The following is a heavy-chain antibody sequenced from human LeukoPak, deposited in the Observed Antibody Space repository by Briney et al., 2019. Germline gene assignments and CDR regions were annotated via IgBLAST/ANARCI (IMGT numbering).Heavy chain of an antibody. V-gene: IGHV4-59*01. D-gene: IGHD6-19*01. CDR2: IYYSGST. J-gene: IGHJ1*01. CDR3: ARSYSSGWYTGGGEYFQH. CDR1: GGSISSYY. Sequence: PSETLSLTCTVSGGSISSYYWSWIRQPPGKGLEWIGYIYYSGSTNYNPSLKSRVTISVDTSKNQFSLKLSSVTAADTAVYYCARSYSSGWYTGGGEYFQHWGQGTLVTVSS.